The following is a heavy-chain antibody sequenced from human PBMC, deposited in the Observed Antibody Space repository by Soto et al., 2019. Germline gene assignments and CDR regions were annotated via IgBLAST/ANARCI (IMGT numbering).Heavy chain of an antibody. CDR2: VYYSVST. V-gene: IGHV4-39*02. CDR3: VRGSAPQA. J-gene: IGHJ5*02. Sequence: SETLSLTCTVSGDSISSRNYYWCWIRHPPGKGLEWIGSVYYSVSTYYNPSLKSRVTISVDTSKNQLSLKLSSVTAADTAVYYCVRGSAPQAWGQGTLVTVS. CDR1: GDSISSRNYY.